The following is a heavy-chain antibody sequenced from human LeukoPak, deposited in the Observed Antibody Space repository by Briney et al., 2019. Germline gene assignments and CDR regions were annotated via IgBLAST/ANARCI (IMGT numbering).Heavy chain of an antibody. Sequence: SETLSLTCAVYGGSFSGYYWSWIRQPPGKGLEWIGEINHSGSTNYNPSLKSRVTISVDTSKNQFPLKLSSVTAADTAVYYCARGQEGGYSSSWYPSRGYYYYGMDVWGQGTTVTVSS. V-gene: IGHV4-34*01. CDR1: GGSFSGYY. CDR2: INHSGST. D-gene: IGHD6-13*01. J-gene: IGHJ6*02. CDR3: ARGQEGGYSSSWYPSRGYYYYGMDV.